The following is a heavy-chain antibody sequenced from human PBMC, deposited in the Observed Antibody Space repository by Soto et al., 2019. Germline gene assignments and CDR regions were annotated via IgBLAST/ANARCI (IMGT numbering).Heavy chain of an antibody. J-gene: IGHJ6*02. V-gene: IGHV3-74*01. Sequence: EVQLVESGGGLVQPGGSLRLSCAASGFTFSSYWMHWVRQAPGKGLVWVSRINSDGSSTSYADSVKGRFTISRDNAKNTLYLQMNSLRVEDTAVYYCARDGQQLLWFGVYYYGMDVWGQGTTVTVSS. CDR3: ARDGQQLLWFGVYYYGMDV. D-gene: IGHD3-10*01. CDR1: GFTFSSYW. CDR2: INSDGSST.